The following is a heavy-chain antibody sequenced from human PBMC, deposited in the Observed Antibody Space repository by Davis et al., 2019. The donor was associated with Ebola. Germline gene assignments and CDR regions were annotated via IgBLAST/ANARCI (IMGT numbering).Heavy chain of an antibody. V-gene: IGHV4-4*02. CDR3: ARDPSTYGIRFFDY. Sequence: SCAASGFTFSSYWMSWVRQPPGKGLEWIGEIYHSGSTNYNPSLKGRVTISVDKSKNQFSLKLSSVTAADTAVYYCARDPSTYGIRFFDYWGQGTLVTVSS. CDR1: GFTFSSYW. D-gene: IGHD3-10*01. J-gene: IGHJ4*02. CDR2: IYHSGST.